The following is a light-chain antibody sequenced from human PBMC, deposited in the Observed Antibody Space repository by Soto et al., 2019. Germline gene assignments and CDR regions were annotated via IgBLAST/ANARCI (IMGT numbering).Light chain of an antibody. Sequence: DRVMTQSPATVSLSPGERVTLSCRASQSVSSNLAWYQQKPGQAPRLLIYGASTRATDIPVRFSGSGSGTEFTLTISSLQSEDFAVYYCQQYNDWPRTFGQGTMV. J-gene: IGKJ1*01. CDR2: GAS. CDR3: QQYNDWPRT. V-gene: IGKV3-15*01. CDR1: QSVSSN.